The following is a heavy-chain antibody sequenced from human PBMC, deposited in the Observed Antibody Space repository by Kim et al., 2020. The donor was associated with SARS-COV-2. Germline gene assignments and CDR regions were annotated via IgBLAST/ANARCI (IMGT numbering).Heavy chain of an antibody. Sequence: SVKGRFTNSRDTSKNTLYLQMNSLRAEDTAVYYCAKEQQLVQGEYYFDYWGQGTLVTVSS. J-gene: IGHJ4*02. V-gene: IGHV3-23*01. D-gene: IGHD6-13*01. CDR3: AKEQQLVQGEYYFDY.